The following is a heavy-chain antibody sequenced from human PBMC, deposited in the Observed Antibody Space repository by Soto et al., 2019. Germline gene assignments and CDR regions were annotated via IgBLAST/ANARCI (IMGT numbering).Heavy chain of an antibody. CDR3: ARERSAAGTGWFDP. D-gene: IGHD6-13*01. J-gene: IGHJ5*02. CDR2: MNPNSGNT. CDR1: GYTFTSYD. V-gene: IGHV1-8*01. Sequence: QVQLVQSGAEVKKPGASVKVSCKASGYTFTSYDINWVRQATGQGLEWMGLMNPNSGNTGYAQKVQGRVTMTRTTSISTAYMQLSSLRSEATAVYYCARERSAAGTGWFDPWGQGTLVTVSS.